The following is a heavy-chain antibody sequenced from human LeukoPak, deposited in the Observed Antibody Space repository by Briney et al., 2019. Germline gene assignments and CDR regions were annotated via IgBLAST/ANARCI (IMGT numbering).Heavy chain of an antibody. V-gene: IGHV4-59*12. CDR2: TYYSGST. D-gene: IGHD3-22*01. J-gene: IGHJ3*02. CDR1: GGSISSYY. CDR3: ARDPHYYDSSGYYRGFILGAFDI. Sequence: SETLSLTCTVSGGSISSYYWSWIRQPPGKGLEWIGYTYYSGSTNYNPSLKSRVTISVDTSKSQFSLKLSSVTAADTAVYYCARDPHYYDSSGYYRGFILGAFDIWGQGTMVTVSS.